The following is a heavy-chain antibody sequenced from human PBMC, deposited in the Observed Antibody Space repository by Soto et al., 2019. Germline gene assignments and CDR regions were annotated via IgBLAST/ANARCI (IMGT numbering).Heavy chain of an antibody. CDR2: IYYSGST. V-gene: IGHV4-59*01. Sequence: ASETLSLTCTVSGGSISSYYWSWIRQPPGKGLEWIGYIYYSGSTNYNPSLKSRVTISVDTSKNQFSLKLSSVTAADTAVYYCARERIAAAGSYYFDYWGQGTLVTVSS. J-gene: IGHJ4*02. CDR1: GGSISSYY. D-gene: IGHD6-13*01. CDR3: ARERIAAAGSYYFDY.